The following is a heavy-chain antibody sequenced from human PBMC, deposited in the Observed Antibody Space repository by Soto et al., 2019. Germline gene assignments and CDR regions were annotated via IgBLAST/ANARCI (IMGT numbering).Heavy chain of an antibody. Sequence: PGESLKLSCTGSGYSFTRYWISWVRQMPGKGLEWMGRIDPSDSYTNYSPSFQGHVTISADKSISTAYLQWSSLKASDTAMYYCARHRRGSYGAFDIWGQGTMVTVSS. CDR2: IDPSDSYT. V-gene: IGHV5-10-1*01. CDR3: ARHRRGSYGAFDI. D-gene: IGHD1-26*01. J-gene: IGHJ3*02. CDR1: GYSFTRYW.